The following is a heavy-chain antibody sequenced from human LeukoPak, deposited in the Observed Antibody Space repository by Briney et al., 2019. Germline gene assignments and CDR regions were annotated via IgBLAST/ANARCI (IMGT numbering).Heavy chain of an antibody. CDR1: GGTFSSYA. J-gene: IGHJ4*02. CDR2: IIPILGIA. Sequence: SVKVSCKVSGGTFSSYAISWVRQAPGQGLEWMGRIIPILGIANYAQKFQGRVTITADKSTSTAYMELSSLRSEDTAVYYCALGYCSGGSCPSGYWGQGTLVTVSS. D-gene: IGHD2-15*01. CDR3: ALGYCSGGSCPSGY. V-gene: IGHV1-69*04.